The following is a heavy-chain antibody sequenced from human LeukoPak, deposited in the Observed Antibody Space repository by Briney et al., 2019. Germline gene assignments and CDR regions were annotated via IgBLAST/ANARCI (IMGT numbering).Heavy chain of an antibody. V-gene: IGHV3-49*03. CDR1: GFTLGDYL. J-gene: IGHJ4*02. CDR2: SSGGTT. Sequence: GALRLSCTASGFTLGDYLMSWFRQAPGKGLESKGISSGGTTEYAASVKGRFTISRDDSTSIAYLQMNSLATEDTAVYYCARGSGWLSVYWGQGTLVIVSS. D-gene: IGHD6-19*01. CDR3: ARGSGWLSVY.